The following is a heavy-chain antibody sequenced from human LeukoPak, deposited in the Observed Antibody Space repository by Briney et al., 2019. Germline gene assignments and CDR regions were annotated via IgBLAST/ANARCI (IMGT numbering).Heavy chain of an antibody. J-gene: IGHJ5*02. CDR3: ARETKTYYDFWSGYPWGWFDP. Sequence: SQTLSLTCTVSGGSISSGSFYWSWVRQPAGKGLEWIGRVYTSGSTNYNPSLKSRVTISVDTSKNQFSLKLSSVTAADTAVYYCARETKTYYDFWSGYPWGWFDPWGQGTLVTVSS. V-gene: IGHV4-61*02. D-gene: IGHD3-3*01. CDR2: VYTSGST. CDR1: GGSISSGSFY.